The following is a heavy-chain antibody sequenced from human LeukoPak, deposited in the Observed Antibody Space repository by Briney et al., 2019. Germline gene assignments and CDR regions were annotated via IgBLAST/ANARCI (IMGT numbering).Heavy chain of an antibody. J-gene: IGHJ4*02. CDR1: GFTFSSYW. D-gene: IGHD6-13*01. V-gene: IGHV3-7*01. Sequence: GGSLRLSCVASGFTFSSYWMSWVRQAPGKELEWVANIKQDGSEKYYVDSVKGRFTISRDNAKNSLYLQMNSLRAEDTAVYYCASSGYSTPFDYWGQGTLVTVSS. CDR2: IKQDGSEK. CDR3: ASSGYSTPFDY.